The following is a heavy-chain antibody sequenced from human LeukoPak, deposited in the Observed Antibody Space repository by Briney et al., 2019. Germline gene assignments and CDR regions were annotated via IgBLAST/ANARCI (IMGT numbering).Heavy chain of an antibody. J-gene: IGHJ1*01. CDR3: ARDFAEWELLAYFQH. CDR1: GYTFTGYY. V-gene: IGHV1-2*02. D-gene: IGHD1-26*01. Sequence: ASVKVSCKASGYTFTGYYMHWVRQAPGQGLEWMGWINPNSGGTNYAQKFQGRVTMTRDTSISTAYMELSRLRSDDTAVYYCARDFAEWELLAYFQHWGQGTLVTVSS. CDR2: INPNSGGT.